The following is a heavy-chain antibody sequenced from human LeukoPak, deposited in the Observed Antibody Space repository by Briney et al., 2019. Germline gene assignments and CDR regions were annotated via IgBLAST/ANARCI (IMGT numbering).Heavy chain of an antibody. CDR1: GYTFTSYG. CDR2: ISAYNGNT. V-gene: IGHV1-18*01. D-gene: IGHD2-21*01. CDR3: ARDPIFERSKHLSYYYYYGMDV. J-gene: IGHJ6*02. Sequence: ASVKVSCKASGYTFTSYGISWVRQAPGQGLEWMGWISAYNGNTNYAQKLQGRVTMTTDTSTSTAYMELRSLRSDDTAVYYCARDPIFERSKHLSYYYYYGMDVWGQGTTVTVSS.